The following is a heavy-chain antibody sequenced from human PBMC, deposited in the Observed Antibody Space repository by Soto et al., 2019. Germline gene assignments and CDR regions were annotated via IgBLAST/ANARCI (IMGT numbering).Heavy chain of an antibody. CDR1: GFSLTDYY. CDR3: AGTYGSADY. CDR2: ISSSGSFV. D-gene: IGHD3-10*01. V-gene: IGHV3-21*02. J-gene: IGHJ4*02. Sequence: EVQLVESGGGLVEPGGSLRLSCAASGFSLTDYYMNWVRQAPGKGLEWVSSISSSGSFVSYADSVKGRFSISRDNAKNLLFLQMNSLRAEDTAVYYCAGTYGSADYWGQGTLVTVSS.